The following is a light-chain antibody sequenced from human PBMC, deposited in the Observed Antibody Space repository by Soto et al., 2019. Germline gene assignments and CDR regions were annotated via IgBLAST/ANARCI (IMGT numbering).Light chain of an antibody. CDR1: SVGLYNY. CDR2: NVG. J-gene: IGLJ1*01. V-gene: IGLV2-14*03. Sequence: QSALTQPASVSGSPGQSITISCTGSSVGLYNYVSCYQHHHGKAPKLIIYNVGSRPSGVSIRFSGSKSGDTASLAIAGRQAEDEADYYCSSYSDGSTVVVFGTGTKLTVL. CDR3: SSYSDGSTVVV.